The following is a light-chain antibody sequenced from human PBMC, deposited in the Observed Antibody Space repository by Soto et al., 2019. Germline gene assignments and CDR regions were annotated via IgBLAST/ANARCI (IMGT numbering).Light chain of an antibody. CDR3: SSYASDTTPSV. V-gene: IGLV2-14*01. CDR1: SSDVGGYNY. CDR2: DVN. J-gene: IGLJ1*01. Sequence: QSALTQPASVSGSPGQSITISCTGTSSDVGGYNYVSWYQQHPGKAPKLMIFDVNNRPSGVSYRFSASKSGNTASLTISGLQAEDEADYYCSSYASDTTPSVFGSGTKLPS.